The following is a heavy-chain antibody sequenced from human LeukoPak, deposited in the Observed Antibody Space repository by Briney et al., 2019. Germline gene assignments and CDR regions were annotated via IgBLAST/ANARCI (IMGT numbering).Heavy chain of an antibody. V-gene: IGHV5-51*01. CDR3: ARLGQAYSNYPVGYMDV. CDR1: GYSFTSYW. J-gene: IGHJ6*03. CDR2: IYPGDSDT. Sequence: GESLKISCKGSGYSFTSYWIGWVRQMPGKGLEWMGIIYPGDSDTRYSPSFQGQVTISADKSISTAYLQWSSLKASDTAMYYCARLGQAYSNYPVGYMDVWGKGTTVTISS. D-gene: IGHD4-11*01.